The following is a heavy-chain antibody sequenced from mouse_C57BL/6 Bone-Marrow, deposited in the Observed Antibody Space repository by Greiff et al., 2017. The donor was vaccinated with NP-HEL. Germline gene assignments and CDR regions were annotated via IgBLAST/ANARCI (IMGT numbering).Heavy chain of an antibody. CDR2: ISSGGSYT. CDR1: GFTFSSYG. Sequence: EVQRVESGGDLVKPGGSLKLSCAASGFTFSSYGMSWVRQTPDKRLEWVATISSGGSYTYYPDSVKGRFTISRDNAKNTLYLQMSSLKSEDTAMYYCARHEGLRPFAYWGQGTTLTVSS. CDR3: ARHEGLRPFAY. D-gene: IGHD2-4*01. V-gene: IGHV5-6*01. J-gene: IGHJ2*01.